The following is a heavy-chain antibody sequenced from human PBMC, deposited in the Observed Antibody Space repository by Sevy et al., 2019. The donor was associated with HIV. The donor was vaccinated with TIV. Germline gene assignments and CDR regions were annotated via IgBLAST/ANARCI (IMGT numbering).Heavy chain of an antibody. V-gene: IGHV4-34*01. J-gene: IGHJ3*02. CDR2: INHSGST. CDR1: GGSFSGYY. Sequence: SETLSLTCAVYGGSFSGYYWSWIRQPPGKGLEWIGEINHSGSTNYNPSLKSRVTISVDTSKNQFSLKLSSGTAADTAVYYCATRETTVTYAFDIWGQGTMVTVSS. CDR3: ATRETTVTYAFDI. D-gene: IGHD4-17*01.